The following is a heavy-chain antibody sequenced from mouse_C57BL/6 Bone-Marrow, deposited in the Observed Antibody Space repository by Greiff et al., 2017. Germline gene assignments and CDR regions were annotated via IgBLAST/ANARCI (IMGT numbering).Heavy chain of an antibody. CDR3: ASYDYDGDFDY. D-gene: IGHD2-4*01. J-gene: IGHJ2*01. CDR2: ISDGGSYT. Sequence: EVNLVESGGGLVKPGGSLKLSCAASGFTFSSYAMSWVRQTPEKRLEWVATISDGGSYTYYPDNVKGRFTISRDNAKNNLYLQMSHLKSEDTAMYYCASYDYDGDFDYWGQGTTLTVSS. CDR1: GFTFSSYA. V-gene: IGHV5-4*03.